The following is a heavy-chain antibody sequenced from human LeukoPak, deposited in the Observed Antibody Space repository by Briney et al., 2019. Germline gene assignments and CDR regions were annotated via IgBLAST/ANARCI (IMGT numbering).Heavy chain of an antibody. V-gene: IGHV3-43*01. J-gene: IGHJ4*02. CDR3: AKDRGYYYDSSAYGSYFDY. CDR1: GFTFDDYT. Sequence: GGSLRLSCAASGFTFDDYTMHWVRQSPGKGLEWVSLISWDGGTTYYADSVRGRFTISRDNSKNSLYLQMNSLRTEDTALYYCAKDRGYYYDSSAYGSYFDYWGQGTLVTVSS. D-gene: IGHD3-22*01. CDR2: ISWDGGTT.